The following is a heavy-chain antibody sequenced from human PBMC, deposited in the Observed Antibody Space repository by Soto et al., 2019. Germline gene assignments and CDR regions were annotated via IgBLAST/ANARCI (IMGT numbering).Heavy chain of an antibody. CDR3: ARDGQWLPRDGLRSSYYFDY. J-gene: IGHJ4*02. CDR2: IWYDGGNK. V-gene: IGHV3-33*01. D-gene: IGHD6-19*01. Sequence: QVQLVESGGGVGQPGRSLRLSCAASGFNFSSYVMHWVRQAPGKGLEWVAVIWYDGGNKYYADSVKGRFTISRDNSKNTLYLQMNSLRAEDTAVHYCARDGQWLPRDGLRSSYYFDYWGQGTLVTVSS. CDR1: GFNFSSYV.